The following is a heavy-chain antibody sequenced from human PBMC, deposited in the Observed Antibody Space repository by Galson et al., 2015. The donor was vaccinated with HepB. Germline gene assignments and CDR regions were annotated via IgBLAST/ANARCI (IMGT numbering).Heavy chain of an antibody. CDR1: GFTFSSYA. Sequence: SLRLSCAASGFTFSSYAMHWVRQAPGKGLEWVAVISYDGSNIYYADSVEGRFTISRDNSKNTLYLQMNSLRAEDTAVYYCAKDVYSNYGYFDYWGQGTLVTVSS. J-gene: IGHJ4*02. CDR3: AKDVYSNYGYFDY. CDR2: ISYDGSNI. D-gene: IGHD4-11*01. V-gene: IGHV3-30*18.